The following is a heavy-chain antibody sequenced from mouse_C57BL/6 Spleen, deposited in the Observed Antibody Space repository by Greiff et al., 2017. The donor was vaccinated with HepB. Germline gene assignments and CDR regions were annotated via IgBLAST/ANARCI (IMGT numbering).Heavy chain of an antibody. J-gene: IGHJ2*01. V-gene: IGHV1-69*01. CDR3: ARGDYGSSSYYFDY. D-gene: IGHD1-1*01. Sequence: QVQLQQPGAELVMPGASVKLSCKASGYTFTSYWMHWVNQRPGQGLEWIGEIDPSDSYTNYNQKFKGKSTLTVDKSSSTAYMQLSSLTSEDSAVYYCARGDYGSSSYYFDYWGQGTTLTVSS. CDR2: IDPSDSYT. CDR1: GYTFTSYW.